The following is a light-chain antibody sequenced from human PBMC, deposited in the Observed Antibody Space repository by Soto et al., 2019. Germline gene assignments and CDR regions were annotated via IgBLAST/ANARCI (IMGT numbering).Light chain of an antibody. V-gene: IGKV1-39*01. CDR1: QSIDTY. J-gene: IGKJ1*01. Sequence: DIQMTQSRSSLSASVGDRVTVTCRASQSIDTYLNWYQQRPGQAPKLLIYVASTLQSGVPSRFSGSGSGTHFTLTISSLQPEDFATYYCQQNQDIPPTFGQGTRVERK. CDR2: VAS. CDR3: QQNQDIPPT.